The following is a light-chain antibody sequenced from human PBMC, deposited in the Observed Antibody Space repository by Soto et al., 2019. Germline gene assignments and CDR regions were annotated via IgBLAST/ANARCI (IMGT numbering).Light chain of an antibody. CDR3: QQRSNWPLT. CDR1: QILVYSDGNTY. CDR2: KVS. V-gene: IGKV2-30*01. J-gene: IGKJ4*01. Sequence: SQILVYSDGNTYLNWFQQRPGQSPRRLIYKVSNRDSGVPARFSGSGSGTDFTLTISSLEPEDFAVYYCQQRSNWPLTFGGGTKVDIK.